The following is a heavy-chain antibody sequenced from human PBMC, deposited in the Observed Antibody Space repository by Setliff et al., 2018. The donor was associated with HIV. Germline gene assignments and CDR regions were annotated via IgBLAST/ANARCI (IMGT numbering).Heavy chain of an antibody. CDR3: ARDKGYYYMDV. V-gene: IGHV4-61*02. CDR1: GVSISSGSYY. J-gene: IGHJ6*03. Sequence: PSETLSLTCTVSGVSISSGSYYWSWIRQSAGKGLEWIGRIYTSGSTNDNSSLKSRITISVDTSNNQFSLRLSSVTAADTAVYYCARDKGYYYMDVWGKGITVTVSS. CDR2: IYTSGST.